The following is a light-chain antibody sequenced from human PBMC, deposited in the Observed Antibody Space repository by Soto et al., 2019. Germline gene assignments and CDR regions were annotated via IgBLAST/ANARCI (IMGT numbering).Light chain of an antibody. J-gene: IGLJ2*01. V-gene: IGLV2-14*01. CDR3: SSYSDSSTHVV. Sequence: QSVLTQPASVSGSPGQSITISCTGTSRDVGGYNYVSWYQHHPGKAPKLIIYEVSNRPSGISDRFSGSKSGNAASLTISGVQAEDESDYYCSSYSDSSTHVVFGGGTKLTVL. CDR2: EVS. CDR1: SRDVGGYNY.